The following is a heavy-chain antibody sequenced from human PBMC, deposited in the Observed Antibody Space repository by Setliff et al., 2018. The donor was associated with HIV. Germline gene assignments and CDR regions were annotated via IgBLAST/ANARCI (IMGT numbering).Heavy chain of an antibody. Sequence: ASVKVSCKVSGYSLADLSIHWVRQAPGKGLEWMGGFDPEDGETVYAQKLQGRVTMTEDTSTDKAYMELSSLRSEETAMYYCATIRAYYYDSSGQEYFQYWGHGTLVTRLL. D-gene: IGHD3-22*01. CDR2: FDPEDGET. V-gene: IGHV1-24*01. J-gene: IGHJ1*01. CDR3: ATIRAYYYDSSGQEYFQY. CDR1: GYSLADLS.